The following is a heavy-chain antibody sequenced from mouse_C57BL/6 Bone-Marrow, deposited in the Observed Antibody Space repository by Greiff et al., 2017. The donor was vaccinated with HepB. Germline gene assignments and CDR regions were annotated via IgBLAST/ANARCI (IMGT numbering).Heavy chain of an antibody. V-gene: IGHV1-85*01. Sequence: QVQLQQSGPELVKPGASVKLSCKASGYTFTSYDINWVKQRPGQGLEWIGWIYPRDGSTKYNEKFKGKATLTVDTSSSTAYMELHSLTSEDSAVYFCARSYYYGSSPPYWYFDVWGTGTTVTVSS. CDR3: ARSYYYGSSPPYWYFDV. D-gene: IGHD1-1*01. J-gene: IGHJ1*03. CDR2: IYPRDGST. CDR1: GYTFTSYD.